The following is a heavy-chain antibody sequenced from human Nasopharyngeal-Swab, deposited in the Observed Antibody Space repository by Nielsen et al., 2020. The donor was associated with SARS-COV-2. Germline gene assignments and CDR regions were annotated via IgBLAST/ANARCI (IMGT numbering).Heavy chain of an antibody. Sequence: SETLSLTCTVSGGSISSSSYYWGWIRQPPGKGLEWIGSIYYSGSTYYNPSLKSRVTISVDTSKNQFSLKLSYVTAADTAVYYCARQSRRITIFGVVTAPSYNWFDPWGQGTLVTVSS. D-gene: IGHD3-3*01. V-gene: IGHV4-39*01. CDR3: ARQSRRITIFGVVTAPSYNWFDP. CDR2: IYYSGST. CDR1: GGSISSSSYY. J-gene: IGHJ5*02.